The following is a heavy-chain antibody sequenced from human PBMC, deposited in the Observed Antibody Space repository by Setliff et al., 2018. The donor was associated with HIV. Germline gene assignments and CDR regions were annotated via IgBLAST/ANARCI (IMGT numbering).Heavy chain of an antibody. V-gene: IGHV4-38-2*01. CDR2: IYYNGFA. J-gene: IGHJ3*02. Sequence: LSLTCAVSGYFISSGYYWGWIRQTPGKGLEWTGNIYYNGFANYNPSLKSRLTISVDTSKNQVSLRLSSVTPADTAVYYCARHSCGTTACYGPDMWGPGTMVTVSS. CDR3: ARHSCGTTACYGPDM. CDR1: GYFISSGYY. D-gene: IGHD2-15*01.